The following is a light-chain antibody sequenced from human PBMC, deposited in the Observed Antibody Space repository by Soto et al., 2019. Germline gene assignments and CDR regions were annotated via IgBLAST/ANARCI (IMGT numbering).Light chain of an antibody. CDR3: SSYTTISTYV. Sequence: QSALTQPASVSGSPGQSIAISCTGTSSDVGGYNYVSWYQQHPDKAPKLILYDVTNRPSGVSNRFSGSKSDNTASLTISGLQAEDEADYYCSSYTTISTYVFGTGTKLTVL. CDR2: DVT. J-gene: IGLJ1*01. CDR1: SSDVGGYNY. V-gene: IGLV2-14*01.